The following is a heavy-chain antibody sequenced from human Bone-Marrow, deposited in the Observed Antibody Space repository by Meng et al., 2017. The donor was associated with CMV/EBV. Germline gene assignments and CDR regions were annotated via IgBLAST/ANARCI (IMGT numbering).Heavy chain of an antibody. CDR1: GGSFSGYY. D-gene: IGHD3-3*01. V-gene: IGHV4-34*01. CDR2: INHSGST. Sequence: SETLSLTCAVYGGSFSGYYWSWIRQPPGKGLEWIGEINHSGSTNYNPSLKSRVTISVDTSKNPFSLKLSSVTAADTAVYYCARNLGWSSYLGWLDPWGQGTLVTVSS. CDR3: ARNLGWSSYLGWLDP. J-gene: IGHJ5*02.